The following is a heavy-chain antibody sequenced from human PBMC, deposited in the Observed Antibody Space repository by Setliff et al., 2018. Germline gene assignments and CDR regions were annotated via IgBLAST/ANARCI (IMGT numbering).Heavy chain of an antibody. V-gene: IGHV4-39*02. CDR2: ISYSGTP. J-gene: IGHJ4*02. D-gene: IGHD5-12*01. Sequence: SETLSLTCTVSDDSFTSSRYYWGWIRQAPGSGLEWIGSISYSGTPYYNASVESRVTISIDTSRNQFFLNLDSVTAADTALYYCARESRFGYSGYDCAFDYWGQGMLVTVSS. CDR3: ARESRFGYSGYDCAFDY. CDR1: DDSFTSSRYY.